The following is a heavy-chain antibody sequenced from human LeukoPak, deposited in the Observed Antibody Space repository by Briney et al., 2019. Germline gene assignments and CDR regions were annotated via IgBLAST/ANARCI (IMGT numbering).Heavy chain of an antibody. CDR3: ARHGQDPRWFDP. J-gene: IGHJ5*02. CDR1: GFTFSSYW. D-gene: IGHD2-8*01. Sequence: GGSLRLSCAASGFTFSSYWMTWVRQAPGKGLEWVADIKQDGSEKYYVDSVKGRFTISRDNAKNSVFLQMNSLRAEDTAVYYCARHGQDPRWFDPRGQGTPVTVSS. CDR2: IKQDGSEK. V-gene: IGHV3-7*01.